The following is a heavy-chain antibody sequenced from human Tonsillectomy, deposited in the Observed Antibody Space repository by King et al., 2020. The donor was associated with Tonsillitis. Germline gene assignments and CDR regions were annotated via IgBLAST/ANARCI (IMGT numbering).Heavy chain of an antibody. V-gene: IGHV3-53*01. CDR2: LYSGGTT. CDR3: ARAFHTYFDY. J-gene: IGHJ4*02. D-gene: IGHD3-16*01. Sequence: VQLVESGGGLIQPGGSLRLSCAASGFIVSSNYMSWVRQAPGKGLEWVSVLYSGGTTYYADSVKGRFTISRDNSKNTLYLQMNRLRAEDTAVYYCARAFHTYFDYWGQGTLVTVSS. CDR1: GFIVSSNY.